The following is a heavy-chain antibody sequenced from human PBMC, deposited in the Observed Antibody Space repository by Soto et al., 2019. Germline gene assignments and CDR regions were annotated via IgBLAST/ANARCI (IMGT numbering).Heavy chain of an antibody. CDR3: ARTYYYDSSGYGRGWFDP. CDR1: GYSFTSYW. Sequence: GESLKISCKGSGYSFTSYWIGWVRQMPGKGLEWMGIIYPGDSDTRYSPSFQGQVTISADKSISTAYLQWSSLKASDTAMYYCARTYYYDSSGYGRGWFDPWGQGTLVTVSS. D-gene: IGHD3-22*01. V-gene: IGHV5-51*01. CDR2: IYPGDSDT. J-gene: IGHJ5*02.